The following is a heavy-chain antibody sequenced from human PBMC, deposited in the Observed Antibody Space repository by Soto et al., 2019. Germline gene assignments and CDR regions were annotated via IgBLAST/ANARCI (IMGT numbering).Heavy chain of an antibody. CDR3: VKTLQESGYKSF. D-gene: IGHD5-12*01. CDR2: ISGSGGTT. J-gene: IGHJ4*02. V-gene: IGHV3-23*01. CDR1: GFTFSTYA. Sequence: EVQLLESGGGLAQPGGSRRLSCAASGFTFSTYAMSWVRQAPGKGLQWVSAISGSGGTTYYADSVKGRFTRSRDNSKNMLSLQMDTLRADDTAMYYCVKTLQESGYKSFWGQGTLVTVSS.